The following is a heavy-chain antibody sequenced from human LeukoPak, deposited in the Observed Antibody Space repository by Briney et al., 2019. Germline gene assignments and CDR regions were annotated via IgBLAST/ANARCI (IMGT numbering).Heavy chain of an antibody. D-gene: IGHD1-26*01. CDR1: GGSISSYY. CDR2: IYYTGST. J-gene: IGHJ4*02. CDR3: ARALSGTDFDY. V-gene: IGHV4-59*12. Sequence: SETLSLTCTVSGGSISSYYWSWIRQPPGKGLEWIGYIYYTGSTNYNPSLKSRVTISVDRSKNQFSLKLSSVTAADTAVYYCARALSGTDFDYWGQGTLVPVSS.